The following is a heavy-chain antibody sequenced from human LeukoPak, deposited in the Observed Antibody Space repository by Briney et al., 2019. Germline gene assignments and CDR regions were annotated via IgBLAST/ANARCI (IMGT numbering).Heavy chain of an antibody. D-gene: IGHD3-3*01. V-gene: IGHV1-46*01. J-gene: IGHJ4*02. CDR3: AREAFGVVIPQGFDY. Sequence: GASVKVSCKASGYTFTSYYMHWVRQAPGQGLEWMGIINPSGGSTSYAQKFQGRVTMTRDMSTSTVYMELSSLRSEDTAVYYCAREAFGVVIPQGFDYWGQGTLVTVSS. CDR2: INPSGGST. CDR1: GYTFTSYY.